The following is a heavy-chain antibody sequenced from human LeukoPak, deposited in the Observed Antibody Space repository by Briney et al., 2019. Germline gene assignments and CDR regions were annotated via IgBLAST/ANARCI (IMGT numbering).Heavy chain of an antibody. CDR3: ASQSSPRF. CDR1: GGSVTNYY. Sequence: SETLSLTCTVSGGSVTNYYWNWIRQTPGKGLEWIGCFYYSGSTSYNPSLKSRVTISIDTSKNQFSLKLTSVTAADTAVYYCASQSSPRFWGQGTLVTVSS. V-gene: IGHV4-59*02. CDR2: FYYSGST. D-gene: IGHD6-13*01. J-gene: IGHJ1*01.